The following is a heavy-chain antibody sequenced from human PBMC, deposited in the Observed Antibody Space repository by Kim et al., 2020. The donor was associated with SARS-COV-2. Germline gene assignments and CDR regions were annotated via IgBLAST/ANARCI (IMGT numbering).Heavy chain of an antibody. J-gene: IGHJ4*02. CDR1: GGSFSGYY. CDR3: ARCAYYYDSSGYWREYYFDY. V-gene: IGHV4-34*01. D-gene: IGHD3-22*01. CDR2: INHSGST. Sequence: SETLSLTCAVYGGSFSGYYWSWIRQPPGKGLEWIGEINHSGSTNYNPSLKSRVTISVDTSKNQFSLKLSSVTAADTAVYYCARCAYYYDSSGYWREYYFDYWGQGTLVTVSS.